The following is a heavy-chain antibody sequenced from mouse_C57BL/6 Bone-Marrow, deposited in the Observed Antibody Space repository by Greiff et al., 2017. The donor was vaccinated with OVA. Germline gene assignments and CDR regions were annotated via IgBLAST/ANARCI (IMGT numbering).Heavy chain of an antibody. CDR1: GYAFTNYL. CDR2: INPGSGGT. J-gene: IGHJ3*01. CDR3: ARLRGYYDYDGFAY. V-gene: IGHV1-54*01. Sequence: VQLQQSGAELVRPGTSVKVSCKASGYAFTNYLIEWVKQRPGQGLEWIGVINPGSGGTNYNEKFKGKATLTADKSSSTAYMQLSSLTSEDSAVYFFARLRGYYDYDGFAYWGQGTLVTVSA. D-gene: IGHD2-4*01.